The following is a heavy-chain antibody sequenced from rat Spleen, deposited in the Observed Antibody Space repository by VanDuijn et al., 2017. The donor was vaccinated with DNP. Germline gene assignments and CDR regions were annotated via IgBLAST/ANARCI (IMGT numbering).Heavy chain of an antibody. J-gene: IGHJ2*01. D-gene: IGHD1-1*01. CDR2: ISYNGGTP. V-gene: IGHV5-31*01. CDR1: GFIFSNYW. Sequence: EVQLVESGGGPVQPGRSLKLPGVASGFIFSNYWMTWTRQAPGKGLEWVATISYNGGTPYYQDSVRGRFSLSRDNAKSTLYLQMDSLRSEDTATYYCTTLSFITTVVGDYWGQGVMVTVSS. CDR3: TTLSFITTVVGDY.